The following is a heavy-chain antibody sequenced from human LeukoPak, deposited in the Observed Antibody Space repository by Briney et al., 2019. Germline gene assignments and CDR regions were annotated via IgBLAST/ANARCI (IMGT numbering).Heavy chain of an antibody. V-gene: IGHV3-23*01. Sequence: GSLRLSCAASGFTFSSYAMNWVRQAPGKGLEWVSTIRGGGRSTYYADSVKGRFTISRDNSKNTLYLQMNILRAEDTAIYYCTRDRPNYYGSDGHYYRRNGDYWGQGTLVTVSS. CDR2: IRGGGRST. CDR3: TRDRPNYYGSDGHYYRRNGDY. CDR1: GFTFSSYA. J-gene: IGHJ4*02. D-gene: IGHD3-22*01.